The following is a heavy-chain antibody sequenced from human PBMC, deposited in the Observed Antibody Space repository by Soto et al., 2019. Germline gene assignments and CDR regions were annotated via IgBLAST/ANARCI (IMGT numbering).Heavy chain of an antibody. J-gene: IGHJ5*02. CDR1: GFTLSIYA. Sequence: PGGSLRLSCAASGFTLSIYAMTWVRQAPGKGLEWVSAISGSGGSTYYADSVKGRFTISRDNSKNTVYLQMNSLRAEDTALYYCSQGDSNSLRVDWFDLWGQGTLVTVSS. V-gene: IGHV3-23*01. D-gene: IGHD1-1*01. CDR3: SQGDSNSLRVDWFDL. CDR2: ISGSGGST.